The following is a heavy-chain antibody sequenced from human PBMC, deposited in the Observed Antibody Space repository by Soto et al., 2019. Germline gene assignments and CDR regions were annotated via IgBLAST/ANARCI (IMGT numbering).Heavy chain of an antibody. CDR2: INPSGGST. CDR1: GYTFNDYH. J-gene: IGHJ4*02. D-gene: IGHD2-8*01. Sequence: GASVKVSCKASGYTFNDYHLHWVRQAPGQGLEWMGMINPSGGSTSYAQKFQGRVTMTRDTSTTTVYMEVSSLKSEDTAVYYCARPPFPGCLNAVCYPLDYWGQGTLVTVSS. V-gene: IGHV1-46*02. CDR3: ARPPFPGCLNAVCYPLDY.